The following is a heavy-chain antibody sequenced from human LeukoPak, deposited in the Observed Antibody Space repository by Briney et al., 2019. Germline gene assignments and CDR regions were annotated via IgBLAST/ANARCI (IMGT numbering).Heavy chain of an antibody. J-gene: IGHJ4*02. V-gene: IGHV1-3*01. CDR3: ARSSFWSGYYYFDY. Sequence: ASVKVSCKASGYTFTSYAMHWVRQAPGQRLEWMGWINAGKGNTKYSQKFQGRVTITRDTSASTAYMELSSLRSEDTAVYYCARSSFWSGYYYFDYWGQGTLVTVSS. CDR2: INAGKGNT. CDR1: GYTFTSYA. D-gene: IGHD3-3*01.